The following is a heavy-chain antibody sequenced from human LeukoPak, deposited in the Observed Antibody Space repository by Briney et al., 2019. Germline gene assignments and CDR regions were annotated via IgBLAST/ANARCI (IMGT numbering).Heavy chain of an antibody. D-gene: IGHD1-26*01. Sequence: ASVKLSCKASGYSFTTYDINCVRQATGQGLEWMGWMNLKSGYTGYAQKFQGRVTITRDTSTSTVYMELSSLRSEDTAVYYCGRVAGSIEYWGQGTLVTVSS. V-gene: IGHV1-8*03. CDR2: MNLKSGYT. CDR1: GYSFTTYD. CDR3: GRVAGSIEY. J-gene: IGHJ4*02.